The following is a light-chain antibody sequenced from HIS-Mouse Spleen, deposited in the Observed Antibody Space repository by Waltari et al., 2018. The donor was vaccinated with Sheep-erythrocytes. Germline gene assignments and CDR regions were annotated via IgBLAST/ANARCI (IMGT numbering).Light chain of an antibody. V-gene: IGLV2-11*01. CDR3: CSYAGSYNHV. CDR1: SSDVGGYNY. Sequence: QSALTQPRSVSGSPGQSVTISCTGTSSDVGGYNYVSWYQQHPGKAPKLMIYEVSKRPSGVPDRSSGSKSGNTASLIISGLQAEDEADYYCCSYAGSYNHVFATGTKVTVL. CDR2: EVS. J-gene: IGLJ1*01.